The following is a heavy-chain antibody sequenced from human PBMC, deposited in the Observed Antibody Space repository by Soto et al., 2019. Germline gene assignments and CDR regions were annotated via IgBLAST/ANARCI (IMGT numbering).Heavy chain of an antibody. V-gene: IGHV3-48*03. Sequence: SPRPSCGVTVLTFSKVEVTSVRQAPGQGLEWVSSISSDGAIIYYAASVKGRFTISSENDKNLLYLQMNSLKGEDTATYYCVRVGIVARPYWGQGTPVTVSS. D-gene: IGHD2-21*01. CDR3: VRVGIVARPY. CDR1: VLTFSKVE. J-gene: IGHJ4*02. CDR2: ISSDGAII.